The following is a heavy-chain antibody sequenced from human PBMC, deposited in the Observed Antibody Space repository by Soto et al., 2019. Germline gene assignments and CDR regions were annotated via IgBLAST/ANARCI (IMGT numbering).Heavy chain of an antibody. Sequence: PSETLSLTCTVSGGSISSYYWSWIRQPPGKGLEWIGYIYYSGSTNYNPSLKSRVTISVDTSKNQFSLKLSSVTAADTAVYYCARERSGWYVGWFGPWGQGTLVTVSS. CDR3: ARERSGWYVGWFGP. CDR1: GGSISSYY. V-gene: IGHV4-59*01. J-gene: IGHJ5*02. CDR2: IYYSGST. D-gene: IGHD6-19*01.